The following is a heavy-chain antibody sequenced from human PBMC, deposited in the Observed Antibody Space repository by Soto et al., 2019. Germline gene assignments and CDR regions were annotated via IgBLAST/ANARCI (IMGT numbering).Heavy chain of an antibody. CDR1: GFSFSRYG. D-gene: IGHD2-2*01. CDR2: TWYDESNK. J-gene: IGHJ4*02. V-gene: IGHV3-33*01. CDR3: ARDTSPRGVDSCYHFDY. Sequence: QVQLVESGGGVVQPGRSLRLSCAASGFSFSRYGMHWVRQAPGKGLQWVAATWYDESNKYYEDSVKGRFNVSRDNSKNTLYLQIIRLRVEETTVYYCARDTSPRGVDSCYHFDYWGQRTLVTVSS.